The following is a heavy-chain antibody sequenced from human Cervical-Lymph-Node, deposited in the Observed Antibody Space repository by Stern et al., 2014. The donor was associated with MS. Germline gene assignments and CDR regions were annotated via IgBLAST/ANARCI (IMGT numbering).Heavy chain of an antibody. Sequence: QVQLVQPGAEVKKPESSGRVSCQASGGNFSVLAISWVRQAPGQPPEWMGGIIRILETATYAQKFQGRVTIAADRATSRVHMEMTSLRGEDTAVFYCALLTYNSGPESWGQGTLVTVSS. CDR3: ALLTYNSGPES. CDR2: IIRILETA. J-gene: IGHJ5*02. V-gene: IGHV1-69*06. D-gene: IGHD1-1*01. CDR1: GGNFSVLA.